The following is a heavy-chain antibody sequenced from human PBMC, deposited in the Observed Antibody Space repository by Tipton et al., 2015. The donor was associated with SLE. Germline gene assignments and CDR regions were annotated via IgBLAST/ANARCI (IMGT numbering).Heavy chain of an antibody. CDR2: VYHSGGT. CDR3: ARVDRNVFDPFDY. D-gene: IGHD5/OR15-5a*01. Sequence: TLSLTCIVSGDSISSSSYYWGWIRQPPGKGLEWVGTVYHSGGTNYNPSLRSRVTISVDTSRNQFSLRLTSVTAADTAVYYCARVDRNVFDPFDYWGQGTLVTVSS. J-gene: IGHJ4*02. CDR1: GDSISSSSYY. V-gene: IGHV4-39*07.